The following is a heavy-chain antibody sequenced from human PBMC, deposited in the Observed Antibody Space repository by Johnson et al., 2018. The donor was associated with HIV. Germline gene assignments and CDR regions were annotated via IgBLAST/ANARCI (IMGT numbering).Heavy chain of an antibody. V-gene: IGHV3-30*02. J-gene: IGHJ3*02. CDR1: GFTFSSYG. Sequence: QVQLVESGGGVVQPGGSLRLSCAASGFTFSSYGMHWVRQVPGNGLEWVTFIQYDGTNKYYADSVKGRFTISRDNSKNTLYLQMNSLRAEDTAVYYCARAHDAFDIWGQGTMVTVSS. CDR2: IQYDGTNK. CDR3: ARAHDAFDI.